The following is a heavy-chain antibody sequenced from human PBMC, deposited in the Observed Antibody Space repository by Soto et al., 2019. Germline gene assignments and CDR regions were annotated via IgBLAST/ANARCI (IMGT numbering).Heavy chain of an antibody. J-gene: IGHJ6*04. Sequence: SETLSLTCAVYGGSFSGYYWSWIRQPPGKGLEWIGEINHSGSTNYNPSLKSRVTISVDTSKNQFSLKLSSVTAADTAVYYCALWFGELDYYYYGMDVRGKGTTVTVSS. CDR3: ALWFGELDYYYYGMDV. CDR1: GGSFSGYY. CDR2: INHSGST. V-gene: IGHV4-34*01. D-gene: IGHD3-10*01.